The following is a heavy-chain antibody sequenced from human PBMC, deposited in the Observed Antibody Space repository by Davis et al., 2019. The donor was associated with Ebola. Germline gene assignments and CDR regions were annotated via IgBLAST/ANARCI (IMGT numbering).Heavy chain of an antibody. CDR1: GFTFSSYG. V-gene: IGHV3-30*03. D-gene: IGHD2-21*02. CDR3: ARDRRNVVVTYYHYYGMDV. J-gene: IGHJ6*02. CDR2: ISYDGSNK. Sequence: GESLKISCAASGFTFSSYGMHWVRQAPGKGLEWVAVISYDGSNKYYADSVKGRFTISRDNSKNTLYLQMNSLRAEDTAVYYCARDRRNVVVTYYHYYGMDVWGQGTTVTVSS.